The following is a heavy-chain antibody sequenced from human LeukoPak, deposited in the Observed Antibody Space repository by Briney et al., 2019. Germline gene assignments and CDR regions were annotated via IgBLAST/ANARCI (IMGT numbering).Heavy chain of an antibody. J-gene: IGHJ6*02. CDR2: MNPNSGNT. D-gene: IGHD2-2*01. Sequence: ASVKVSCKASGYTFTSYDINWVRQATGQGLEWMGWMNPNSGNTGYAQKFQGRVTMTRNTSISTAYMELSSLRSEDTAVYYCAREFYCSSTSCYAYYYGMDVWGQGTTVTVSS. CDR3: AREFYCSSTSCYAYYYGMDV. V-gene: IGHV1-8*01. CDR1: GYTFTSYD.